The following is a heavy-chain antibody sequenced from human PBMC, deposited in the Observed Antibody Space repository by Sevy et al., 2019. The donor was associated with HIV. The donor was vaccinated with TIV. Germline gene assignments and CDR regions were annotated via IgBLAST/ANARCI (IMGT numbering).Heavy chain of an antibody. CDR2: ISYDGSNK. J-gene: IGHJ3*02. CDR1: GFTFSSYA. D-gene: IGHD2-21*02. Sequence: GESLKISCAASGFTFSSYAMHWVRQAPGKGLEWVAVISYDGSNKYYADSVKGRFTISRENSKNRLYLQMNSLRAEDTAVYYCAREDIVVVTHGAFDIWGQGTMVTVSS. V-gene: IGHV3-30-3*01. CDR3: AREDIVVVTHGAFDI.